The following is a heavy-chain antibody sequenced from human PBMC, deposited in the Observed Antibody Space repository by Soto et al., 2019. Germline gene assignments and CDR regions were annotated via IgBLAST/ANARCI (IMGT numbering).Heavy chain of an antibody. Sequence: SETLSLTCAVYGGSFSGYYWSWIRQPPGKGLEWIGEINHSGSTNYNPSLKSRVTISVDTSKNQFSLKLSSVTAADTAVYYCARGRGRTRGASTRPNYYGMDVWGQGTTVTFSS. J-gene: IGHJ6*02. CDR1: GGSFSGYY. CDR2: INHSGST. D-gene: IGHD1-1*01. CDR3: ARGRGRTRGASTRPNYYGMDV. V-gene: IGHV4-34*01.